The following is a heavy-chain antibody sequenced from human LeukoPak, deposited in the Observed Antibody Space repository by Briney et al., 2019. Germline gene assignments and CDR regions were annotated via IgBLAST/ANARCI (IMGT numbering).Heavy chain of an antibody. CDR2: MNPNSGNT. CDR3: ARTSKASRWCDP. CDR1: GYTFTNYD. J-gene: IGHJ5*02. Sequence: ASVKVSCMASGYTFTNYDINWVRQATGQGLEWMGWMNPNSGNTGYAQTFQGRVTITRNTSINTAYMELSSLRSEDTAVYYCARTSKASRWCDPWGQGSLVTVSS. V-gene: IGHV1-8*03.